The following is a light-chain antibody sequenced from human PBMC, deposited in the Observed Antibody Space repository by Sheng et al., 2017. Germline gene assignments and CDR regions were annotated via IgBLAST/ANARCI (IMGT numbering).Light chain of an antibody. CDR2: QDN. V-gene: IGLV3-1*01. CDR3: QAWDSGIR. Sequence: SYELTQPPSVSVSPGQTASITCSGNKLGDKYASWYQKKAGQSPVLVIYQDNKRPSGIPERFSASNSGNTATLTISGTQAMDEADYYCQAWDSGIRFGGGTKLTVL. CDR1: KLGDKY. J-gene: IGLJ2*01.